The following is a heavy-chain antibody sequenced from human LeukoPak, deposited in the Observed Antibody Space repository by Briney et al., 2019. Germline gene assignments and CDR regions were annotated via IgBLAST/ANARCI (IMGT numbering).Heavy chain of an antibody. CDR3: ARDQKGYGSGTYYTV. J-gene: IGHJ6*02. CDR1: GYTFTSYY. D-gene: IGHD3-10*01. CDR2: INPSGGST. V-gene: IGHV1-46*01. Sequence: GASVKVSCKASGYTFTSYYMHWVRQAPGQGIEWMGVINPSGGSTSYAQKFQGRVTMTRDTSTSTVYMELSRLRSEDTAVYYCARDQKGYGSGTYYTVWGQGTTVTVSS.